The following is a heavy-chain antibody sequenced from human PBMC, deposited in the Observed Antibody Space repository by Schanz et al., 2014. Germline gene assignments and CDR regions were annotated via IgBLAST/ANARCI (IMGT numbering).Heavy chain of an antibody. Sequence: QVHLVQSGAEVKRPGASVKVSCKASAYSFTSYSMHWVRQAPGQRLEWMGWINTGSGNTKYPQKLQGRVTMTTDTSTSTVYMELRSLRSDDTAVYYCARSAGRDFWSGYYTRFDYWGQGTLVTVSS. J-gene: IGHJ4*02. D-gene: IGHD3-3*01. CDR2: INTGSGNT. V-gene: IGHV1-3*04. CDR3: ARSAGRDFWSGYYTRFDY. CDR1: AYSFTSYS.